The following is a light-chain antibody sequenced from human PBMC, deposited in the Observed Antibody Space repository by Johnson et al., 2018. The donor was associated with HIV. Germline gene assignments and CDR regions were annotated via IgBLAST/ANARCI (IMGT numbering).Light chain of an antibody. CDR2: EKN. CDR3: GAWDSSLSAHFV. CDR1: TSNIGNNY. Sequence: QSVLTQPPSVSAAPGQKVTISCSGSTSNIGNNYVSWYQQLPGTAPKLLIYEKNKRPSGIPDRFSAYKSGTSATLVITGLQTGDEADYYCGAWDSSLSAHFVFGTGTKVTVL. J-gene: IGLJ1*01. V-gene: IGLV1-51*02.